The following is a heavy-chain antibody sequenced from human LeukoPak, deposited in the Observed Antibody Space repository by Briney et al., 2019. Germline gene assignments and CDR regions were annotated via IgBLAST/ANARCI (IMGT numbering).Heavy chain of an antibody. D-gene: IGHD2-21*02. V-gene: IGHV3-74*01. CDR3: ATVFDF. CDR2: IDDVGSGT. Sequence: PGGSLRLSCAASGFTVSSNSISWVRQVPGKGLVWVSRIDDVGSGTSYADSVKGRFTISRDDAKNTVYLQMDSLRAEDTAVYYCATVFDFWGQGTLVTVSS. J-gene: IGHJ5*01. CDR1: GFTVSSNS.